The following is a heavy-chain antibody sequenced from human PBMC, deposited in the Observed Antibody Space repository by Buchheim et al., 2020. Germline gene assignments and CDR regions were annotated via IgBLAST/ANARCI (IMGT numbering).Heavy chain of an antibody. D-gene: IGHD2-15*01. Sequence: EVQLLESGGGLVQPGGSLRLSCAASGFTFNSCAMSWVRQAPGKGLEWVSAISGSGGSTYYADSVKGRFTISRDNSKNTLYLQMNSLRAEDTAVYYCAKDARRKYCSGGSCYSSPFDYWGQGTL. CDR1: GFTFNSCA. CDR2: ISGSGGST. J-gene: IGHJ4*02. CDR3: AKDARRKYCSGGSCYSSPFDY. V-gene: IGHV3-23*01.